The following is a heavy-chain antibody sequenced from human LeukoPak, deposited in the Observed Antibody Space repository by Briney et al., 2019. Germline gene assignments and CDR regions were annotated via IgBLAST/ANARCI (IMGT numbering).Heavy chain of an antibody. D-gene: IGHD3-10*01. CDR3: ARGRDVLLWFGEPMGGLDY. CDR2: ISSSSSTI. J-gene: IGHJ4*02. Sequence: PGGFLRLSCAASGFTFSSYSMNWVRQAPGKGLEWVSYISSSSSTIYYADSVKGRFTISRDNAKNSLYLQMNSLRAEDTAVYYCARGRDVLLWFGEPMGGLDYWGQGTLVTVSS. CDR1: GFTFSSYS. V-gene: IGHV3-48*04.